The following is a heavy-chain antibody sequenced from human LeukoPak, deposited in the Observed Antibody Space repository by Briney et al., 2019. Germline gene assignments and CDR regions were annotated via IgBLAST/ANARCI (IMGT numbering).Heavy chain of an antibody. Sequence: SQTLSLTCTVSGGSISSGGHYWSWIRQPAGKGLEYLGRISSTGSTNYNPSLRSRVTISADTSKNHFSLKLTSVTAADTAVYYCARDQTYSGSGSYYEDYWGQGTLVTVSS. V-gene: IGHV4-61*02. CDR1: GGSISSGGHY. CDR3: ARDQTYSGSGSYYEDY. CDR2: ISSTGST. J-gene: IGHJ4*02. D-gene: IGHD3-10*01.